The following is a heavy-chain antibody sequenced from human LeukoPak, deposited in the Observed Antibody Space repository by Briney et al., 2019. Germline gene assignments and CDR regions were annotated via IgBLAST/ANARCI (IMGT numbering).Heavy chain of an antibody. D-gene: IGHD2-15*01. CDR3: ARALGYCSGGSCYGMDV. CDR2: IYHSGST. V-gene: IGHV4-30-2*01. CDR1: GGSISSGGYC. Sequence: SQTLSLTCAVSGGSISSGGYCWSWIRQPPGKGLEWIGYIYHSGSTYYNPSLKSRVTISVDRSKNQFSLKLSSVTAADTAVYYCARALGYCSGGSCYGMDVWGQGTTVTVSS. J-gene: IGHJ6*02.